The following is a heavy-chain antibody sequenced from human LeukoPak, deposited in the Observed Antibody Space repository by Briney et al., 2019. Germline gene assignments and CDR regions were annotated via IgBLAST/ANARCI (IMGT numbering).Heavy chain of an antibody. CDR2: ISSSSSTI. D-gene: IGHD2-2*01. J-gene: IGHJ4*02. CDR3: ARGRDCSSTSCPPNY. V-gene: IGHV3-48*04. Sequence: GGSLRLSCAASGFTFSSYSMNWVRQAPGKGLEWVSYISSSSSTIYYADSVKGRFTISRDNAKNSLYLQMNSLRAEDTAVYYCARGRDCSSTSCPPNYWGQGTLVTVSS. CDR1: GFTFSSYS.